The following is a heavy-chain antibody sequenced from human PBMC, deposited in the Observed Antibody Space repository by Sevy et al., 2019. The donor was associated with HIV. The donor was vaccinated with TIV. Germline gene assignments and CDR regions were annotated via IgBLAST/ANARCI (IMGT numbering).Heavy chain of an antibody. CDR3: AKGGGGYYDFWSGYYSGAFDI. J-gene: IGHJ3*02. Sequence: GGSLRLSCAASGFTFSSYWMHWVRQAPGKGLVWVSRINSDGSSTSYADSVKGRFTISRDNAKNTRYLQMNSLRAEDTAVDYCAKGGGGYYDFWSGYYSGAFDIWGQGTMVTVSS. CDR1: GFTFSSYW. D-gene: IGHD3-3*01. V-gene: IGHV3-74*01. CDR2: INSDGSST.